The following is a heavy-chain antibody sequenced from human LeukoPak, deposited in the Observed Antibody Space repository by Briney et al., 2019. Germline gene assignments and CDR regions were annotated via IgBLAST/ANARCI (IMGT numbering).Heavy chain of an antibody. CDR1: GFTFSSYE. Sequence: GGSLRLSCAAPGFTFSSYEMNWVRQAPGKGLEWVSYISSSGSTIYYADSVKGRFTISRDNAKNSLYLQMNSLRAEDTAVYYCAREHDYGDLYFDYWGQGTLVTVSS. CDR3: AREHDYGDLYFDY. D-gene: IGHD4-17*01. CDR2: ISSSGSTI. J-gene: IGHJ4*02. V-gene: IGHV3-48*03.